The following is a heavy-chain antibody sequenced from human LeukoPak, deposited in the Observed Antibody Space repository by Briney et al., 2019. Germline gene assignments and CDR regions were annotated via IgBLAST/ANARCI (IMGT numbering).Heavy chain of an antibody. CDR3: ARDLQDFDY. Sequence: GGSLRLSCVASGFNFNTYTMNWVRQAPGKGLEWVASIISSSSHIYYADSLKGRFTISRDNAKNSVYLQMSSLRVEDTAVYYCARDLQDFDYWGQGTLVTVSS. J-gene: IGHJ4*02. V-gene: IGHV3-21*01. CDR2: IISSSSHI. CDR1: GFNFNTYT.